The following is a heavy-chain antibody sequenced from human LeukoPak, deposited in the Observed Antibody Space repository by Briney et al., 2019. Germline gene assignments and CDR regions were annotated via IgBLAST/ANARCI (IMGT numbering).Heavy chain of an antibody. V-gene: IGHV4-34*01. CDR1: GGSFSGYY. J-gene: IGHJ4*02. CDR2: INHSGST. Sequence: SETLSLTCAVYGGSFSGYYWSWIRQPPGKGLEWIGEINHSGSTNYNPSLKSRVTISVDTSKNQFSLKLSSVTAADTAVYYCASFNYYDSSGYYWGQGTLVTVSS. D-gene: IGHD3-22*01. CDR3: ASFNYYDSSGYY.